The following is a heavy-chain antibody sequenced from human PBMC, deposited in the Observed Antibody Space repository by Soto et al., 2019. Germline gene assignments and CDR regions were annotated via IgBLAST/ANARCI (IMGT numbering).Heavy chain of an antibody. J-gene: IGHJ4*02. Sequence: GSLRLSCAASGFTFSTYNMNWVRQAPGKGLEWVSSISRDSAYTYYADSVRGRFTISRDNAKKSVFLQMDNLSGDDTAVYYCARDPYDFWSGPDYWGQGTLVTVSS. CDR1: GFTFSTYN. V-gene: IGHV3-21*01. CDR2: ISRDSAYT. D-gene: IGHD3-3*01. CDR3: ARDPYDFWSGPDY.